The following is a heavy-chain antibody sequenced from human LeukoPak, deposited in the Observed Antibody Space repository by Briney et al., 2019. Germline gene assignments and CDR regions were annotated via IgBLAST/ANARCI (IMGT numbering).Heavy chain of an antibody. CDR3: APETASNRYWFDP. D-gene: IGHD1-14*01. CDR2: IIPIFGTA. Sequence: SVKVSCKASGGTFSSYAICWVRQAPGQGLEWMGGIIPIFGTANYAQKFQGRVTITTDESTSTAYMELSSLRSEDTAVYYCAPETASNRYWFDPWGQGTLVTVSS. CDR1: GGTFSSYA. V-gene: IGHV1-69*05. J-gene: IGHJ5*02.